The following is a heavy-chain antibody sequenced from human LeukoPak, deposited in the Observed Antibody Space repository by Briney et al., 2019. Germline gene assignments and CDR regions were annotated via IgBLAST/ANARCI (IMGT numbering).Heavy chain of an antibody. V-gene: IGHV1-69*05. D-gene: IGHD1-26*01. CDR1: GGTFSSYA. CDR3: ARDRLVGARRGGYYYYYMDV. J-gene: IGHJ6*03. CDR2: IIPIFGTA. Sequence: AASVNVSCMASGGTFSSYAISWVRQAPGQGLEWMGGIIPIFGTANYAQKFQGRVTITTDESTSTAYMELSSLRSEDTAVYYCARDRLVGARRGGYYYYYMDVWGKGTTVTVSS.